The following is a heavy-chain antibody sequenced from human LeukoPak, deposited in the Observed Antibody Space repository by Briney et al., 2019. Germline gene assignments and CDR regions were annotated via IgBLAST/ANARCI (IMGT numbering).Heavy chain of an antibody. CDR2: ISSSSSTI. V-gene: IGHV3-48*04. J-gene: IGHJ4*02. Sequence: PGGSLRLSCAASGFTFSSYSMNWVRQAPGKGLEWVSYISSSSSTIYYADSVKGRFTISRDNAKNSLYLQMNSLRAEDTAVYYRARAENFDYWGQGTLVTASS. CDR1: GFTFSSYS. CDR3: ARAENFDY.